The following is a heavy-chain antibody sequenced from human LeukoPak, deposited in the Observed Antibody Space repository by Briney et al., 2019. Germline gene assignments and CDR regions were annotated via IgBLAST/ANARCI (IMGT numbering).Heavy chain of an antibody. CDR1: GFTFRDYY. CDR3: AREFTQRDY. V-gene: IGHV3-11*01. J-gene: IGHJ4*02. Sequence: GGSPRLSCVASGFTFRDYYMSWIRQAPGKGLEWVSYISGSDGTIKYADSVKGRFTISRDNTKNSLYLQMNSLRVEDTAVYYCAREFTQRDYWGQGTLVTVSS. CDR2: ISGSDGTI.